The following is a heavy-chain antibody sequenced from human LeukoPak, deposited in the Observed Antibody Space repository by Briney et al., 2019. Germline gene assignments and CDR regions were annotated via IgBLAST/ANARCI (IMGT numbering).Heavy chain of an antibody. J-gene: IGHJ6*04. CDR2: ISSSGSTI. V-gene: IGHV3-48*04. D-gene: IGHD3-10*02. Sequence: PGGSLRLSCAVSGFTFSSYIVNWVRQAPGKGLEWVSYISSSGSTIYYADSVKGRFTISRDNAKNSLYLQMNSLRAEDTAVYYCAELGITMIGGVWGKGTTVTISS. CDR3: AELGITMIGGV. CDR1: GFTFSSYI.